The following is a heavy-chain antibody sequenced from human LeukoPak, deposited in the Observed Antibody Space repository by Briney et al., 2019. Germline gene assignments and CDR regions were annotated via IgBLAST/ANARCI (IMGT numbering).Heavy chain of an antibody. V-gene: IGHV5-51*01. Sequence: GESLKISCKGSGYSFPNFWIGWVRQMPGKGLEWMGIIYPGDSDTRYSPSSQGQVTISADKSISTAYLQWNSLKASDTAMYYCARQAYGSGSYSAHWGQGTLVTVSS. CDR1: GYSFPNFW. J-gene: IGHJ4*02. D-gene: IGHD3-10*01. CDR2: IYPGDSDT. CDR3: ARQAYGSGSYSAH.